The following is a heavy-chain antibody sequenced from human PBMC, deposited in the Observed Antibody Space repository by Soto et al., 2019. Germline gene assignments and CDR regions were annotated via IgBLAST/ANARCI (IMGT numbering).Heavy chain of an antibody. D-gene: IGHD5-12*01. CDR1: GFIFSDYD. Sequence: QVQLVESGGGVVQPGTSLRLSCAASGFIFSDYDMYWVRQAPGRGLEWVAVISFDGSRRYHGDSVKGRFTISRDSFRNTVYLQMNSLRAEDTAVYYCAKDKAKVATVKWGGDSWGQGTLVTVSS. V-gene: IGHV3-30*18. CDR2: ISFDGSRR. J-gene: IGHJ4*02. CDR3: AKDKAKVATVKWGGDS.